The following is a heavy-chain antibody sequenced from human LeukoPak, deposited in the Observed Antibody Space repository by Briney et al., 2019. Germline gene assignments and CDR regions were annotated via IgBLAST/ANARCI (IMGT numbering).Heavy chain of an antibody. CDR1: GGSFSGYY. J-gene: IGHJ6*03. V-gene: IGHV4-34*01. CDR2: INHSGST. CDR3: ARAVFPNYYYMDV. Sequence: SETLSLTCAVYGGSFSGYYWSWIRQPPGKGLEWIGEINHSGSTNYNPSLKSRVTISVDTSKNQFSLKLSSVTAADTAVYYCARAVFPNYYYMDVWGKGTTVTVSS. D-gene: IGHD2-21*01.